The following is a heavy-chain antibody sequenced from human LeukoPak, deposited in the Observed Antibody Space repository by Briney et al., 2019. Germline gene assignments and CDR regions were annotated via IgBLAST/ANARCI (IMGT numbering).Heavy chain of an antibody. CDR1: GGSFSGYY. V-gene: IGHV4-34*01. Sequence: SETLSLTCAVYGGSFSGYYWSWIRQPPGKGLEWIGEINHSGSTNYNPSLKSRVTISVDASKNQFSLKLSSVTAADTAVYYCAASYYDFWSARPGQPDYWGQGTLVTVSS. CDR3: AASYYDFWSARPGQPDY. D-gene: IGHD3-3*01. J-gene: IGHJ4*02. CDR2: INHSGST.